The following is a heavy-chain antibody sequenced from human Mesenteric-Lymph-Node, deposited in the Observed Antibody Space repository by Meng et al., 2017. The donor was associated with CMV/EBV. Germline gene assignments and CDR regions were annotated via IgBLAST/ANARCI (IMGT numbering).Heavy chain of an antibody. Sequence: GSLRLSCTVSGYSISSGYYWGWIRQPPGKGLEWIGSIYHSGSTYYNPSLKSRVTISVDTSKNQFSLKLSSVTAADTAVYYCARAPVRNYYDISGYSFDYWGQGTLVTVSS. CDR1: GYSISSGYY. CDR2: IYHSGST. V-gene: IGHV4-38-2*02. J-gene: IGHJ4*02. CDR3: ARAPVRNYYDISGYSFDY. D-gene: IGHD3-22*01.